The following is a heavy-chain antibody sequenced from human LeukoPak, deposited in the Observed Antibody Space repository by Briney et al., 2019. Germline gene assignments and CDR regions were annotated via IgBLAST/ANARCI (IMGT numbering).Heavy chain of an antibody. J-gene: IGHJ4*02. Sequence: GGSLRLSCAASGFTFSSYWMHWVRQAPGKGLEWVANIKEDGSKKNYVDSVKGRFTIFRDNAKNSLYLQMNSLRVEDTAVYYCATPLDYYDSSGYHQGGDWGQGTLVTVSS. CDR1: GFTFSSYW. CDR2: IKEDGSKK. CDR3: ATPLDYYDSSGYHQGGD. D-gene: IGHD3-22*01. V-gene: IGHV3-7*03.